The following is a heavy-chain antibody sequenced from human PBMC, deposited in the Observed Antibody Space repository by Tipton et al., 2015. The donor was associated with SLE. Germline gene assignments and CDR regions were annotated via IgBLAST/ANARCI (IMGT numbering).Heavy chain of an antibody. D-gene: IGHD1/OR15-1a*01. CDR1: GGSISSYY. Sequence: LRLSCTVSGGSISSYYWSWIRQPPGKGLEWIGEINHSGSTNYNPSLKSRVTISVDTSKNQFSLKLSSVTAADTAVYYCARGLSANTSPFDYWGQGTLVTVSS. J-gene: IGHJ4*02. CDR3: ARGLSANTSPFDY. V-gene: IGHV4-34*01. CDR2: INHSGST.